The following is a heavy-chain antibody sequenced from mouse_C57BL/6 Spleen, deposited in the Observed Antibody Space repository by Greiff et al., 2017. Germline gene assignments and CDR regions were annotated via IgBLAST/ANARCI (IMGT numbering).Heavy chain of an antibody. V-gene: IGHV1-80*01. CDR1: GYAFSSYW. Sequence: QVQLQQSGAELVKPGASVKISCKASGYAFSSYWMNWVKQRPGKGLEWIGQIYPGDGDTNYNGKFKGKATLTADKSSSTAYMQLSSLTSEDSAVYFCARHDYDLYFGCWGKGTTLTVSS. D-gene: IGHD2-4*01. CDR3: ARHDYDLYFGC. CDR2: IYPGDGDT. J-gene: IGHJ2*01.